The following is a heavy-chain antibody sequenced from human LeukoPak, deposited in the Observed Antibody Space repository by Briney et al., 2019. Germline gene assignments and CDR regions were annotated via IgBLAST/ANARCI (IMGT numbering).Heavy chain of an antibody. CDR1: GGSISSYY. CDR3: ARGPMSGGRGYYFDY. V-gene: IGHV4-59*12. CDR2: IYHTGST. J-gene: IGHJ4*02. Sequence: SETLSLTCTVSGGSISSYYWSWIRQPPGKGLEWIANIYHTGSTNYNPSLSSRVTISIDTAKNQFSLKLSFVTAADTAVYYCARGPMSGGRGYYFDYWGQGTLVTVSS. D-gene: IGHD1-26*01.